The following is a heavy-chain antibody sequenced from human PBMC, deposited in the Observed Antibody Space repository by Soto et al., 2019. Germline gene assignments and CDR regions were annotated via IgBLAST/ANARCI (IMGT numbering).Heavy chain of an antibody. CDR1: GFTFSSYA. V-gene: IGHV3-23*01. Sequence: EVQLLESGGGLVQPGGSLRLSCAASGFTFSSYAMSWVRQAPGKGLEWVSAISGSGGSTYYTDSVKRRFTISRDNSKNTLYLQMTSLRAEDTAVYYCAKVAAAENDAFDIWGQGTMVTVSS. D-gene: IGHD6-13*01. J-gene: IGHJ3*02. CDR3: AKVAAAENDAFDI. CDR2: ISGSGGST.